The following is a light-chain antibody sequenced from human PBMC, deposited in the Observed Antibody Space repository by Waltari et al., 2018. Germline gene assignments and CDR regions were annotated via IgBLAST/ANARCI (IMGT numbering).Light chain of an antibody. CDR2: GAS. J-gene: IGKJ2*01. V-gene: IGKV3-15*01. Sequence: EIEMTQSPASLSVSPGETAILTCRASQNIGTSLSWFQLRPGRAPRYLSYGASTRATGIPARFSASGSGTEFSLTISSLQSDDFAVYYCLQYNNWPYTFGQGTRLEIK. CDR3: LQYNNWPYT. CDR1: QNIGTS.